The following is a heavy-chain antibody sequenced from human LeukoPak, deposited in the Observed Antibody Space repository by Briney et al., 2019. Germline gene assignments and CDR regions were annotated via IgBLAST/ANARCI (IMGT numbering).Heavy chain of an antibody. J-gene: IGHJ4*02. CDR1: GYTFNNFG. CDR2: INPNSGGT. D-gene: IGHD2-15*01. Sequence: ASVKVSCKASGYTFNNFGIHWVRQAPGQGLEWMGWINPNSGGTNYAQKFQGRVTMTRDTSISTAYMELSRLRSDDTAVYYCARDFRYCSGGSCYSALDYWGQGTLVTVSS. CDR3: ARDFRYCSGGSCYSALDY. V-gene: IGHV1-2*02.